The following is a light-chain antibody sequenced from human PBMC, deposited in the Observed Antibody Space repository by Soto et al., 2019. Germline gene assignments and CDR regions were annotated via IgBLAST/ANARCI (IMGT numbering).Light chain of an antibody. V-gene: IGKV3-20*01. CDR2: GAS. CDR3: QQYGTSEII. CDR1: QSVSSN. Sequence: EIVMTQSPATLSLSPGERATLSCRASQSVSSNLAWYQQKPGQAPRLLIYGASSRATGIPDRFSGSASGTDFTLTISRLETEDGAVFFCQQYGTSEIIFGQGTRLEIK. J-gene: IGKJ5*01.